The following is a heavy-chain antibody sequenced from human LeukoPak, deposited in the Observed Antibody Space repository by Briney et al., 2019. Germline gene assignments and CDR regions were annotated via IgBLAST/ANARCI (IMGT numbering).Heavy chain of an antibody. Sequence: GASVKVSCKASGYTFTSYYMHWVRQAPGQGLEWMGIINPSGGSTSYAQKFQGRVTMTRDTSTSTVYMELSSLRSEDTAVYYCARGGYADSSGYYYEGNWFDPWGQGTLVTVSS. V-gene: IGHV1-46*01. J-gene: IGHJ5*02. CDR2: INPSGGST. CDR3: ARGGYADSSGYYYEGNWFDP. D-gene: IGHD3-22*01. CDR1: GYTFTSYY.